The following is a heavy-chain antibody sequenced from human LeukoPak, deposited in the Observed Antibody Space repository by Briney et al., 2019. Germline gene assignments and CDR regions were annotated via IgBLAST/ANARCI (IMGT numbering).Heavy chain of an antibody. Sequence: GRSLRLSCAASGFTFSSYGMHWVRQAPGKGLEWVAAIWYDGSIQYYADSVKGRFTISRDNSKNTLYLQMDSLRAEDTAVYYCARDRKSIAARYYYYGMDVWGQGTTVTVSS. CDR3: ARDRKSIAARYYYYGMDV. CDR1: GFTFSSYG. V-gene: IGHV3-33*01. D-gene: IGHD6-6*01. CDR2: IWYDGSIQ. J-gene: IGHJ6*02.